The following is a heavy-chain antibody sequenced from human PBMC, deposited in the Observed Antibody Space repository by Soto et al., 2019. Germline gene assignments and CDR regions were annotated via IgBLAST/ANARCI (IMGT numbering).Heavy chain of an antibody. CDR1: GGTFSSYT. D-gene: IGHD3-3*01. CDR2: IIPILGIA. Sequence: SVKVSCKASGGTFSSYTISWVRQAPGQGLEWMGRIIPILGIANYAQKFQGRVTITADKSTSTAYMELSSLRSEDTAVYYCARDRGFGVVILTPFDYWGQGTLVTVSS. J-gene: IGHJ4*02. V-gene: IGHV1-69*04. CDR3: ARDRGFGVVILTPFDY.